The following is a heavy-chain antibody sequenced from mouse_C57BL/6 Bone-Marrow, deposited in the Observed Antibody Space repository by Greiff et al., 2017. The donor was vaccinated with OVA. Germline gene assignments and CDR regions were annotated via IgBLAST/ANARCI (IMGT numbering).Heavy chain of an antibody. D-gene: IGHD4-1*01. Sequence: QVQLKESGAELVRPGASVTLSCKASGYTFTDYEMHWVKQTPVHGLEWIGAIDPETGGTAYNQKFKGKAILTADKSSSTAYMELRSLTSEDSAVYYCTESNWDEGGYWGQGTTLTVSS. V-gene: IGHV1-15*01. CDR3: TESNWDEGGY. CDR2: IDPETGGT. CDR1: GYTFTDYE. J-gene: IGHJ2*01.